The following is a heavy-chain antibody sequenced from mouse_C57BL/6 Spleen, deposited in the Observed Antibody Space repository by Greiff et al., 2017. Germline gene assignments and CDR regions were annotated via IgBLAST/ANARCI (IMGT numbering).Heavy chain of an antibody. CDR2: INYDGSST. Sequence: EVKLVESEGGLVQPGSSMKLSCTASGFTFSDYYMAWVRQVPEKGLEWVANINYDGSSTYYLDSLKSRFIISRDNAKNILYLQMSSLKSEDTATYYCARRGYDYPYWYFDVWGTGTTVTVSS. CDR3: ARRGYDYPYWYFDV. D-gene: IGHD2-4*01. J-gene: IGHJ1*03. CDR1: GFTFSDYY. V-gene: IGHV5-16*01.